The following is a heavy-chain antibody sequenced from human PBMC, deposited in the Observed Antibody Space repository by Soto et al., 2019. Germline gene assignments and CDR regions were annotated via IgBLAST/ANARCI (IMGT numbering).Heavy chain of an antibody. V-gene: IGHV1-18*04. CDR3: ARDLDPSGSYYTDY. CDR2: ISPWKGNT. Sequence: GASVKVSFKASGYNFMPYGVNWVRQAPGQGLEWMGWISPWKGNTNYAQSFQGRVTMTTDTSTSTAYMELRSLTFDDTAVYYCARDLDPSGSYYTDYWGPGTLVTVSS. J-gene: IGHJ4*02. CDR1: GYNFMPYG. D-gene: IGHD3-10*01.